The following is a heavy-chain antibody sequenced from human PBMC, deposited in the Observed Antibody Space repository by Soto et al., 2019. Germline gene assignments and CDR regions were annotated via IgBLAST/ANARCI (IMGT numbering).Heavy chain of an antibody. CDR3: ARDGEGSSYGSGNYPLGY. Sequence: QVQLVQSGAEVKKSGASVEVSCKASGYTFTNFDINWVRQAPGQGLEWMGWISAYNGNTNYAQNLQGRVTLTTDAARKTAYMELRSLRSDDTAVYYCARDGEGSSYGSGNYPLGYWGQGTLVTVSS. J-gene: IGHJ4*02. V-gene: IGHV1-18*01. CDR1: GYTFTNFD. D-gene: IGHD3-10*01. CDR2: ISAYNGNT.